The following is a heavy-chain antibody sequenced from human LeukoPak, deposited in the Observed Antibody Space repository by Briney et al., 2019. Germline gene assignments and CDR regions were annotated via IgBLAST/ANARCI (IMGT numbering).Heavy chain of an antibody. CDR1: GFTFSSYS. D-gene: IGHD3-22*01. CDR2: ISSSSSYI. CDR3: ARDGKYYYDSSGYHYFDY. Sequence: GGSLRLSCAASGFTFSSYSMNWVRQAPGKGLEWVSSISSSSSYIYYADSVKGRFTISRDNAKNSLYLQMNSLRAEDTAVYYCARDGKYYYDSSGYHYFDYWGQGTLVTVSS. V-gene: IGHV3-21*01. J-gene: IGHJ4*02.